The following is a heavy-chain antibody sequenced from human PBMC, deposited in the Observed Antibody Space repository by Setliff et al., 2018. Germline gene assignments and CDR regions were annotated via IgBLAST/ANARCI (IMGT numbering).Heavy chain of an antibody. CDR2: ISGFNSYT. D-gene: IGHD6-6*01. V-gene: IGHV1-18*01. Sequence: ASVKVSCKASGYTFTIYGISWVRQAPGQGLEWMGWISGFNSYTQYSQKFKGRVTMTTDTSTSTAYMELRSLRSDDTAVYYCLRDRPYSNSPEDAFDVWGQGTTVTVS. CDR3: LRDRPYSNSPEDAFDV. J-gene: IGHJ3*01. CDR1: GYTFTIYG.